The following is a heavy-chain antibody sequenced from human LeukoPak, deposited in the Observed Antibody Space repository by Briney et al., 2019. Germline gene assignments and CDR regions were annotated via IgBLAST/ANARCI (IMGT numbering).Heavy chain of an antibody. CDR3: ARARFIYDSSGYPSDYYYYYMDV. D-gene: IGHD3-22*01. CDR2: ISGSRNIM. J-gene: IGHJ6*03. Sequence: GGSLRLSCGASGFTFSDYFMSWIRQAPGKGLEWVSYISGSRNIMYYADSVKGRFTISRDNAKNSLFLQMTSLRAEDTAVYYCARARFIYDSSGYPSDYYYYYMDVWGKGTTVTISS. CDR1: GFTFSDYF. V-gene: IGHV3-11*01.